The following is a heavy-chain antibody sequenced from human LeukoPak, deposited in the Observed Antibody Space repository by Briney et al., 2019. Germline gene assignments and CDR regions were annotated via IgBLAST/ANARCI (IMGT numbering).Heavy chain of an antibody. CDR3: ARDRDFWSGYPDY. Sequence: SGGSLRLSCAASGFTFSSYSMNWVRQAPGKGLEWVASISINSTYRYFADSVNGRFTISRDNAKNSLFLHMNSLRAEDTAVYYCARDRDFWSGYPDYWGQGTLVTVSS. CDR2: ISINSTYR. D-gene: IGHD3-3*01. V-gene: IGHV3-21*01. CDR1: GFTFSSYS. J-gene: IGHJ4*02.